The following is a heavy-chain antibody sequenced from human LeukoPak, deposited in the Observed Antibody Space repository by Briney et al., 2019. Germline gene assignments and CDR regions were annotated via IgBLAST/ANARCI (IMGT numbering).Heavy chain of an antibody. CDR3: ARPNTAMVEPYYYYYGMDV. V-gene: IGHV1-69*04. J-gene: IGHJ6*02. Sequence: SVKVSCKASGGTFSSYAISWVRQAPGQGLEWMGRIIPILGIANYAQKFQGRDTITADKSTSTAYMELSSLRSEDTAVYYCARPNTAMVEPYYYYYGMDVWGQGTTVTVSS. CDR1: GGTFSSYA. CDR2: IIPILGIA. D-gene: IGHD5-18*01.